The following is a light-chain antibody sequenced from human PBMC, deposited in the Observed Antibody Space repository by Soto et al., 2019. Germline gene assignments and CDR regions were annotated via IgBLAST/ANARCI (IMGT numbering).Light chain of an antibody. CDR2: DVS. Sequence: QSVLTQPASVSGSPGQSITISCTGTSSYVGGYNYVSWYQQHPGKAPKLMIYDVSNRPSGVSNRFSGSKSGNTASLTISGLQAEDEADYYCSSYTSSSIYVFGTWTKVTVL. CDR1: SSYVGGYNY. V-gene: IGLV2-14*01. CDR3: SSYTSSSIYV. J-gene: IGLJ1*01.